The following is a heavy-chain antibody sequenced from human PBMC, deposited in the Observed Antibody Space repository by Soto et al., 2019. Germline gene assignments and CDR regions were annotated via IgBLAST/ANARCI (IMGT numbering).Heavy chain of an antibody. V-gene: IGHV1-3*01. CDR2: INAGNGDT. CDR3: AGPVPYCSSASCYEFDY. D-gene: IGHD2-2*01. CDR1: GYTFTTYA. Sequence: ASVKVSCKASGYTFTTYAIHWVRQAPGQGLEWMGWINAGNGDTKYSQKFQGRVTITRDTSASTAYMELSSLRSEDTAIYYCAGPVPYCSSASCYEFDYWGQGTLVTVSS. J-gene: IGHJ4*02.